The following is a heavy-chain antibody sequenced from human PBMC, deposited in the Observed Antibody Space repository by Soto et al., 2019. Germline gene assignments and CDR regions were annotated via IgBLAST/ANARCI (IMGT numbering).Heavy chain of an antibody. D-gene: IGHD3-10*01. Sequence: GGSLRLSCVASGLPVAGSYMAWVRQAPGKGLEWASVIYNDGTTYYSQSVEGRFTISRDTSKNTLYLQMDRLRDEDTAVYYCVRPLPSGQTHARDVWGQGSTVTVSS. CDR3: VRPLPSGQTHARDV. V-gene: IGHV3-53*01. J-gene: IGHJ6*02. CDR2: IYNDGTT. CDR1: GLPVAGSY.